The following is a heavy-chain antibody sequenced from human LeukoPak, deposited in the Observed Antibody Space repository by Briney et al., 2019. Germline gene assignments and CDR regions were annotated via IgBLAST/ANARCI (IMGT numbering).Heavy chain of an antibody. J-gene: IGHJ1*01. CDR1: GGTFSSYA. D-gene: IGHD6-19*01. V-gene: IGHV1-69*13. Sequence: SVKVSCKASGGTFSSYAISWVRQAPGQGLKWMGGIIPIFGTANYAQKFQGRVTITADESTSTAYMELSSLRSEDTAVYYCARGPAVAGTTEYFQHWGQGTLVTVSS. CDR2: IIPIFGTA. CDR3: ARGPAVAGTTEYFQH.